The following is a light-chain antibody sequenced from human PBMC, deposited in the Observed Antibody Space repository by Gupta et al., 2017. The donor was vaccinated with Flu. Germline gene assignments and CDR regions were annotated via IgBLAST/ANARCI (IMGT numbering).Light chain of an antibody. CDR2: DDG. Sequence: SYVLTQPPSVSVAPGQTATITCAGFNSESKSVNWYRQRPGQTPVLVLYDDGDRPAGIPGRFSGANSRNTATLTISRDAAGDAADYYCHVWDSNVGVVFGGGTKLTVL. J-gene: IGLJ2*01. V-gene: IGLV3-21*02. CDR3: HVWDSNVGVV. CDR1: NSESKS.